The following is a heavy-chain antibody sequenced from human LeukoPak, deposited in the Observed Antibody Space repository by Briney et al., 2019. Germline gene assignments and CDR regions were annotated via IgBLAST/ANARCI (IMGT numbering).Heavy chain of an antibody. D-gene: IGHD2-2*01. CDR3: ARAGYCSSTSCYPRFDP. CDR2: INPSGGST. J-gene: IGHJ5*02. V-gene: IGHV1-46*01. CDR1: GYTFTSYY. Sequence: GASVKVSCKASGYTFTSYYMHRVRQAPGQGLEWMGIINPSGGSTSYAQKFQGRVTMTRDTSTSTVYMELSSLRSEDTAVYYCARAGYCSSTSCYPRFDPWGQGTLVTVSS.